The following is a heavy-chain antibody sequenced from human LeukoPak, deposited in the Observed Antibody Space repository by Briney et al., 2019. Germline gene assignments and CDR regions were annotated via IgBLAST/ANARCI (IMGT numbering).Heavy chain of an antibody. CDR1: GGSISSSSYY. Sequence: PSETLSLTCTVSGGSISSSSYYWGWIRQPPGKGLEWIVSIYSGSTYYTPSLTSRVTISVDTSKNQFSLKLSSVTAADTAVYYCARDEQQLVPYYYYYMDVWGKGTTVTVSS. V-gene: IGHV4-39*07. CDR2: IYSGST. CDR3: ARDEQQLVPYYYYYMDV. J-gene: IGHJ6*03. D-gene: IGHD6-13*01.